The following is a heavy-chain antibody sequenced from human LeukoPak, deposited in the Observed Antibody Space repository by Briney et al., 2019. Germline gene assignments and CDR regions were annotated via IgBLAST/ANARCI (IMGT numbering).Heavy chain of an antibody. J-gene: IGHJ6*04. CDR1: GFTFSSYS. CDR2: ISSSSTYI. Sequence: GGSLRLSCAASGFTFSSYSMNWVRQAPGKGLEWVSSISSSSTYIYYADSVKGRITISRDNAKNSLYLQMNSLRAEDTAVYYCAELGITMIGGVWGKGTTVTISS. D-gene: IGHD3-10*02. CDR3: AELGITMIGGV. V-gene: IGHV3-21*01.